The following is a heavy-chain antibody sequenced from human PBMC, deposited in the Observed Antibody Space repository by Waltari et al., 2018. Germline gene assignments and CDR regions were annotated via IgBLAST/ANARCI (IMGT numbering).Heavy chain of an antibody. J-gene: IGHJ4*02. Sequence: EVQLVESGGGLVQPGGSLRRSCAASGFTFKTYWMSWVRQAPGKGLEWGANINEDGGEKYYADSVKGRFTISRDNAKNSLYLQVNGLRAEDTAVYFCARGDRFSGDYWGQGTLVTVSS. D-gene: IGHD6-25*01. V-gene: IGHV3-7*01. CDR3: ARGDRFSGDY. CDR1: GFTFKTYW. CDR2: INEDGGEK.